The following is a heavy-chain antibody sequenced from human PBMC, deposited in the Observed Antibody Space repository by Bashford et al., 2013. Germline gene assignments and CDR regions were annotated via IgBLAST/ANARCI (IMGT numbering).Heavy chain of an antibody. CDR3: ARVCGWLAAAGCGMDV. D-gene: IGHD6-13*01. CDR1: GGSFSGYY. CDR2: INHSGST. V-gene: IGHV4-34*01. J-gene: IGHJ6*02. Sequence: SETLSLTCAVYGGSFSGYYWSWIRQPQGRAGVDWEINHSGSTNYNPSLKSRVTISVDTSKNQFSLKLSSVTAADTAVYYCARVCGWLAAAGCGMDVWGQGTTVTVSS.